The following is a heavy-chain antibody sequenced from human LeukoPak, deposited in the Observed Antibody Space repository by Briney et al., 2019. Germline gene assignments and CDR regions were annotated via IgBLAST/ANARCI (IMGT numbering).Heavy chain of an antibody. D-gene: IGHD3-3*01. CDR1: GVTFSSYS. Sequence: PGESLTPSCAASGVTFSSYSMSWVRQAPGKGLEWVSAISGSGGSTYYADSVKGRFTISRDNSKNTLYLQMNSLRADDTAVYYCAKFCDFWSGDNWFDPWGQGTLVTVSS. CDR2: ISGSGGST. J-gene: IGHJ5*02. V-gene: IGHV3-23*01. CDR3: AKFCDFWSGDNWFDP.